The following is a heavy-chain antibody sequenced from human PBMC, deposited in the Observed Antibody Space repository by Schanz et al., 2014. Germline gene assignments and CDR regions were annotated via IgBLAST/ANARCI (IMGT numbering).Heavy chain of an antibody. CDR1: GFTFSAYA. Sequence: EVQLLESGGGLVQPGGSLRLSCAASGFTFSAYAMTWVRQIPGKGLEWVSAISASGGTTYYADSVKGRFTISRDNFKGALYLQMSSLRAEDTAVYYCARDHTTESYYSAGPPIDYWGQGTLLTVSS. V-gene: IGHV3-23*01. J-gene: IGHJ4*02. CDR3: ARDHTTESYYSAGPPIDY. CDR2: ISASGGTT. D-gene: IGHD1-26*01.